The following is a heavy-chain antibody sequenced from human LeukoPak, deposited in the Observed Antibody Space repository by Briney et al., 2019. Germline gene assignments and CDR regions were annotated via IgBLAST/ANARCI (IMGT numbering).Heavy chain of an antibody. V-gene: IGHV4-39*01. CDR1: GGSISSSSYY. J-gene: IGHJ5*02. D-gene: IGHD3-10*01. CDR2: IYYSGST. CDR3: ARHEVVRGFLFNWFDP. Sequence: PSETLSLTCTVSGGSISSSSYYWGWIRQPPGKGLEWIGSIYYSGSTYYNPSLKSRVTISVDTSKNQFSLKLSSVTAADTAVCYCARHEVVRGFLFNWFDPWGQGTLVTVSS.